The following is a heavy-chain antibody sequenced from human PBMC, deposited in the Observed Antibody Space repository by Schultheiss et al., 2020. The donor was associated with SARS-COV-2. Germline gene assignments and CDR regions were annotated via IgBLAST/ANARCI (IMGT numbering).Heavy chain of an antibody. CDR3: AREGISERGYSGYDPPRERYYYYMDV. CDR2: ISSSSSYI. V-gene: IGHV3-21*01. CDR1: GFTFSSYS. J-gene: IGHJ6*03. D-gene: IGHD5-12*01. Sequence: GGSLRLSCAASGFTFSSYSMNWVRQAPGKGLEWVSSISSSSSYIYYADSVKGRFTISRDNAKNSLYLQMNSLRAEDTAVYDCAREGISERGYSGYDPPRERYYYYMDVWGKGTAVTVSS.